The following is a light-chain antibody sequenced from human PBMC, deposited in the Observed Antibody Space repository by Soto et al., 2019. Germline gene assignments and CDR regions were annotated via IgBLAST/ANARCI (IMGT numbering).Light chain of an antibody. CDR1: QSVSNN. J-gene: IGKJ1*01. CDR2: GAS. CDR3: QQYNNWPQT. Sequence: DIVLTQSPGTLSLSPGERATLSCRASQSVSNNYLAWYQQKPGQAPRLLMYGASTRATGIPARFSGSGSGTEFTLTISSLQSEDFAVYYCQQYNNWPQTFGQGTKVDIK. V-gene: IGKV3-15*01.